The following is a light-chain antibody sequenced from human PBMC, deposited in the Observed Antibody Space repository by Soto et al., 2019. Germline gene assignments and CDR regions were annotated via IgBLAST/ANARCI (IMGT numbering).Light chain of an antibody. Sequence: EIVLTQSPGTLSLSPWERATLSCRASQIVGSSYLAWYQQRPGQAPRLLIYGASSRATDIPDRVSGSGSGTDFTVTISRLEAEDFAMYYCQQSGGSWIFGQGTKVEIK. CDR3: QQSGGSWI. J-gene: IGKJ1*01. CDR2: GAS. CDR1: QIVGSSY. V-gene: IGKV3-20*01.